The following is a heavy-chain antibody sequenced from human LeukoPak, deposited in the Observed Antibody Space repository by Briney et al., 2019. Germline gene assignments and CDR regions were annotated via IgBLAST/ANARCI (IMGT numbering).Heavy chain of an antibody. CDR1: GFTFSSYA. J-gene: IGHJ4*02. V-gene: IGHV3-30-3*01. CDR2: ISYDGSNK. CDR3: ANLLVGATEEIDY. Sequence: PGGSLRLSCAASGFTFSSYAMHWVRQAPGKGLEWVAVISYDGSNKYYADSVKGRFTISRDNSKNTLYLQMNSLRAEDTAAYYCANLLVGATEEIDYWGQGTLVSVSS. D-gene: IGHD1-26*01.